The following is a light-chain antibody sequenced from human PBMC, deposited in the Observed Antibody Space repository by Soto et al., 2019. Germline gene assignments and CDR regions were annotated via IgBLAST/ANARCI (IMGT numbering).Light chain of an antibody. CDR1: SSDVGGYTF. J-gene: IGLJ2*01. Sequence: QSALTQPASVSGSPGQSITLSCTGTSSDVGGYTFVSWYQQHPGKAPQLLIYEVSNRPSGISNRFSGSKSGNTASLTISGLQAEDEADYYCSSYTTSSTVIFGGGTKLTV. CDR3: SSYTTSSTVI. V-gene: IGLV2-14*01. CDR2: EVS.